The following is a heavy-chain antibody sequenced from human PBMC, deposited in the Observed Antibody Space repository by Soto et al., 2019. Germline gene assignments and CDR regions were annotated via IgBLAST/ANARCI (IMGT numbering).Heavy chain of an antibody. J-gene: IGHJ6*02. CDR3: ARDSRNSYGLDV. CDR2: ISGSGSTI. Sequence: GGSLRLSCAASGFTFSSFEMNWARQAPGKGLEWVSYISGSGSTIYYADSVKGRFTTSRDNAKNSLYLQMNTLSAEDTALYYCARDSRNSYGLDVWGQGTTVTVSS. CDR1: GFTFSSFE. V-gene: IGHV3-48*03.